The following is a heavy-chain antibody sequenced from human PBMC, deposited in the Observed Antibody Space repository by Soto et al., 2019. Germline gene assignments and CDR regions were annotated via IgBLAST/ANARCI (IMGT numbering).Heavy chain of an antibody. CDR3: ARSFRYYDILTGYPAGIYFDY. D-gene: IGHD3-9*01. V-gene: IGHV3-30-3*01. J-gene: IGHJ4*02. CDR2: ISYDGSNK. Sequence: QVQLVESGGGVVQPGRSLRLSCAASGFTFSSYAMHWVRQAPGKGLEWVAVISYDGSNKYYADSVKGLFTISRDNSKNTLYLQMNSLRAEDTAVYYCARSFRYYDILTGYPAGIYFDYWGQGTLVTVSS. CDR1: GFTFSSYA.